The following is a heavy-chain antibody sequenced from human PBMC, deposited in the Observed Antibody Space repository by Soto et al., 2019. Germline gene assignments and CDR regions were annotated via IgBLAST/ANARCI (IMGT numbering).Heavy chain of an antibody. CDR1: GFTFSSYG. J-gene: IGHJ2*01. CDR3: ARDSLYGFWYFDL. Sequence: QVQLVESGGGVVQPGRSLRLSCAASGFTFSSYGMHWVRQAPGKGLEWVAVIWYDGSNKYYADSVKGRFTISRDNSKNTLYLQMNSLRAEDTAVYYCARDSLYGFWYFDLWGRGTLVTVSS. D-gene: IGHD4-17*01. CDR2: IWYDGSNK. V-gene: IGHV3-33*01.